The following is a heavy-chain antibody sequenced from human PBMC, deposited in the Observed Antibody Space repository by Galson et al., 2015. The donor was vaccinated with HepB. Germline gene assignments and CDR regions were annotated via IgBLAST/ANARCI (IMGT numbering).Heavy chain of an antibody. Sequence: SLRLSCAASGFTFSDYSMRWIRQAPGKGLEWVSYISRSGSTIYYADSVKGRFTISRDNAKNSLYLQMNSLRAEDTAVYYCARPIAAAGNYSSGTDGSGQGTPLPGAS. D-gene: IGHD6-13*01. J-gene: IGHJ6*02. V-gene: IGHV3-11*01. CDR3: ARPIAAAGNYSSGTDG. CDR1: GFTFSDYS. CDR2: ISRSGSTI.